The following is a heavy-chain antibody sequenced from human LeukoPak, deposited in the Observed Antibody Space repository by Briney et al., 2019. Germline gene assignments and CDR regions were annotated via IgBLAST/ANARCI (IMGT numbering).Heavy chain of an antibody. CDR2: MNPNSGNT. J-gene: IGHJ6*02. CDR3: ARGRRYYDSSGYPSLYYYYGMDV. D-gene: IGHD3-22*01. Sequence: ASVKVSCKASGYTFTSYDINWVRQATGQGLEWMGWMNPNSGNTGYAQKFQSRVTMTRNTSISTAYMELSSLRSEDTAVYYCARGRRYYDSSGYPSLYYYYGMDVWGQETTVTVSS. V-gene: IGHV1-8*01. CDR1: GYTFTSYD.